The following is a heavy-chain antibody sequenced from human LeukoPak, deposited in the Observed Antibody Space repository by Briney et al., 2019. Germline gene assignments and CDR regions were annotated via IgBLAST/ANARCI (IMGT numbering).Heavy chain of an antibody. CDR1: GFTFSSYW. J-gene: IGHJ6*03. CDR2: ISSDGSST. Sequence: GGSLRLSCAASGFTFSSYWMHWVRQAPGKGLVWVSRISSDGSSTSYADSVKGRFTISRDNAKNTLYLQMNSLRAEDTALYYCARDSDYYYMDVWGKGTTVTISS. CDR3: ARDSDYYYMDV. D-gene: IGHD3-10*01. V-gene: IGHV3-74*01.